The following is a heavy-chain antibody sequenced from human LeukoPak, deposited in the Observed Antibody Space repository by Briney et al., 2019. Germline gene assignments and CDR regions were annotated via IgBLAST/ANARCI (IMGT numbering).Heavy chain of an antibody. J-gene: IGHJ4*02. D-gene: IGHD2-2*01. V-gene: IGHV3-21*01. CDR1: GFTFSRYS. CDR3: ARDPPLGSCSTISCPHLDY. CDR2: ISSSSSFI. Sequence: GGSLRLSCAASGFTFSRYSMNWVRQAPGKGVEGVSSISSSSSFIYYADSVKGRFTISRDNAKNSLYLQMNSLRAEDTAVYYCARDPPLGSCSTISCPHLDYWGQGTLVTVSS.